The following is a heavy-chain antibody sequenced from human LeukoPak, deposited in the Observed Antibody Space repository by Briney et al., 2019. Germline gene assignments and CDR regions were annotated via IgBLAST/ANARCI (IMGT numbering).Heavy chain of an antibody. Sequence: GGSLRLSCAASGFTFSSYGMHWVRQAPGKGLEWVAFIRYDGSNKYYADSVKGRFTISRDNAKNSLYLQMNSLRAEDTAVYYCARDNPYYYGSGSYAVDAFDIWGQGTMVTVSS. D-gene: IGHD3-10*01. CDR3: ARDNPYYYGSGSYAVDAFDI. CDR1: GFTFSSYG. V-gene: IGHV3-30*02. J-gene: IGHJ3*02. CDR2: IRYDGSNK.